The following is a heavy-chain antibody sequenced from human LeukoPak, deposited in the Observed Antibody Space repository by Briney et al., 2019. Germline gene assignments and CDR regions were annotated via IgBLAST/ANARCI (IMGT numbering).Heavy chain of an antibody. CDR1: GYTFTGYY. CDR3: ARGFIGYSKPLGY. D-gene: IGHD4-11*01. J-gene: IGHJ4*02. V-gene: IGHV1-2*02. CDR2: INPNSDGT. Sequence: ASVKVSCKASGYTFTGYYMHWVRQAPGQGLEWMGWINPNSDGTNYAQKFQGRVTMTRDTSISTAYMELSRLRSDDTAVYYCARGFIGYSKPLGYWGQGTLVTVSS.